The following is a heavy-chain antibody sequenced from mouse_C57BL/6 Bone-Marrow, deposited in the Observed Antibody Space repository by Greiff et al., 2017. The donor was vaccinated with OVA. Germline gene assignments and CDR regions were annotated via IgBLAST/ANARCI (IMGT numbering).Heavy chain of an antibody. CDR3: TTVLLLMAY. J-gene: IGHJ4*01. D-gene: IGHD1-1*01. CDR2: IDPENGDT. Sequence: EVQLQQSGAELVRPGASVKLSCTASGFNIKDDYMHWVKQRPEQGLEWIGWIDPENGDTEYSEKFQGKATITADTSSNTAYLQLSSLTSEDTAVYYCTTVLLLMAYGGQGTSVTVSS. CDR1: GFNIKDDY. V-gene: IGHV14-4*01.